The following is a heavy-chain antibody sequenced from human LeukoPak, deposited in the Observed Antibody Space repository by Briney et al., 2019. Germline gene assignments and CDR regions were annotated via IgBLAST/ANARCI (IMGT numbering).Heavy chain of an antibody. V-gene: IGHV3-7*04. CDR3: ARVNYDYVWGSMNYYGMDV. D-gene: IGHD3-16*01. J-gene: IGHJ6*02. Sequence: EGSLRLSCAATGFTFTSYWMSWVRQAPGKCLEWVANIKQDGSEKYYVDSVKGRFTISRDNAKNSLYLQINSLRAEDTAVYYCARVNYDYVWGSMNYYGMDVWGQGTTVTVCS. CDR2: IKQDGSEK. CDR1: GFTFTSYW.